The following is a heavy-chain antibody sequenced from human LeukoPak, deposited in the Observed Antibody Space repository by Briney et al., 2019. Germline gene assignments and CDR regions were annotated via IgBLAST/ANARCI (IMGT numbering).Heavy chain of an antibody. CDR3: ARDSVVVPAACLY. CDR1: GYTFPSYG. J-gene: IGHJ4*02. D-gene: IGHD2-2*01. Sequence: GASVKVSCKASGYTFPSYGLSWVRQAPGQGLEGMGWISAYNGNTNYAQKLQGRVTMTTDTSTSTAYMELRSLRSDDTAVYYCARDSVVVPAACLYWGQGALVTVSS. CDR2: ISAYNGNT. V-gene: IGHV1-18*01.